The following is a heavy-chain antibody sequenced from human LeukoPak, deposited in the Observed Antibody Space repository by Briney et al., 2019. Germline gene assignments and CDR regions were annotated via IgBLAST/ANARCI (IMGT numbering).Heavy chain of an antibody. V-gene: IGHV1-69*01. CDR1: GGTFSSYA. Sequence: SVKVSCKASGGTFSSYAISWVRQAPGQGLEWMGGIIPIFGTANYAQKFQGRVTITADESTSTAYMELSSLRSEDTAVYYCATTSGYSYGFDYWGQGTLVTVSS. J-gene: IGHJ4*02. CDR2: IIPIFGTA. CDR3: ATTSGYSYGFDY. D-gene: IGHD5-18*01.